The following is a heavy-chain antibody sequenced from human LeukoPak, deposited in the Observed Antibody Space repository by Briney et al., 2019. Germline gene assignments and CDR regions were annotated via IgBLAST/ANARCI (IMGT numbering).Heavy chain of an antibody. D-gene: IGHD3-22*01. V-gene: IGHV3-23*01. Sequence: GGSLRLSCAASGFTFSSYAMSWVRQAPGKGLEWVSAISGSGGSTYYADSVKGRFTISRDNSKNTLYLQMNSLRAEDTAVYYCAKAPVYYYDSSGYYSYNYFDYWGQGTRVTVSS. CDR1: GFTFSSYA. CDR3: AKAPVYYYDSSGYYSYNYFDY. CDR2: ISGSGGST. J-gene: IGHJ4*02.